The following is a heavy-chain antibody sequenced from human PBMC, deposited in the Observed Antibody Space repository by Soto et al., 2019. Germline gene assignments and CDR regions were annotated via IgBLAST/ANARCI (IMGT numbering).Heavy chain of an antibody. CDR2: IYYSGST. CDR1: GGSISSGDYY. J-gene: IGHJ3*02. CDR3: ARLTTVVTPVGAFDI. D-gene: IGHD4-17*01. Sequence: SETLSLTCTVSGGSISSGDYYWSWIRQPPGKGLEWIGYIYYSGSTYYNPSLKSRVTISVDTSKNQFSLKLSSVTAAHTAVYYCARLTTVVTPVGAFDIWGQGTMVT. V-gene: IGHV4-30-4*01.